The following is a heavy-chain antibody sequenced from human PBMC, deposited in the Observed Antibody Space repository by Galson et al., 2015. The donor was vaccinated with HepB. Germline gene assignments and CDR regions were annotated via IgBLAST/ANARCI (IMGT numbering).Heavy chain of an antibody. Sequence: SVKVSCKASGYTFTSYAMNWVRQAPGQGLEWMGWINTNTGNPTYAQGFTGRFVFSLDTSVSTAYLQICSLKAEDTAVYYCAREGDYCGGDCAWSRGWFDPWGQGTLVTVSS. CDR1: GYTFTSYA. V-gene: IGHV7-4-1*01. J-gene: IGHJ5*02. CDR2: INTNTGNP. D-gene: IGHD2-21*01. CDR3: AREGDYCGGDCAWSRGWFDP.